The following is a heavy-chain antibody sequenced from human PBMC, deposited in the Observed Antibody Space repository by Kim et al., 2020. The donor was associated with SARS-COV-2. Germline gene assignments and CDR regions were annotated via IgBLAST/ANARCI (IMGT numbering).Heavy chain of an antibody. CDR2: GST. J-gene: IGHJ5*02. V-gene: IGHV4-31*02. CDR3: ARDASNWFDP. Sequence: GSTYSTPSLKSRVTISVDTSKNQFSLKLSSVTAADTAVYYCARDASNWFDPWGQGTLVTVSS.